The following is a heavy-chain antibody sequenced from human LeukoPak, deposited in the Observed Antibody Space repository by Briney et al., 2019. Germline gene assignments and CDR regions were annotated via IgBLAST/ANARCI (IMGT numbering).Heavy chain of an antibody. CDR1: GGSISSNTYY. J-gene: IGHJ5*02. V-gene: IGHV4-39*07. D-gene: IGHD2-15*01. CDR3: ARVVAATWWFDP. Sequence: SETLSLTCAVSGGSISSNTYYWGWIRQPPGKGLEWIGNIYYSGITYYNPSLKSRVTISVDTSKNQFSLKLNSVTAADTAVYCARVVAATWWFDPWGQGTLVTVSS. CDR2: IYYSGIT.